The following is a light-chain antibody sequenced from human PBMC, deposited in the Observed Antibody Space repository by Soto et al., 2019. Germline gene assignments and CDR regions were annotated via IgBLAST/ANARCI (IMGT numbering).Light chain of an antibody. CDR3: QQRSNWPLT. CDR2: DAS. J-gene: IGKJ4*01. Sequence: EIVLTQSPATRSLSPGERATLSCRASQSVNSYLAWYQQKPGQAPRLLIYDASNRATGIPARFSGSGSGTGFTLTISSLEPEDFAVYYCQQRSNWPLTFGGGTKVEIK. V-gene: IGKV3-11*01. CDR1: QSVNSY.